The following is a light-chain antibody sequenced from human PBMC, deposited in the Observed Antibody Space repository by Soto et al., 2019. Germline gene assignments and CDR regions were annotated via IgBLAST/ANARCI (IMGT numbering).Light chain of an antibody. CDR3: QQSYSTPPS. J-gene: IGKJ4*01. CDR1: QSISSY. Sequence: DIQMTQSPSSLSASVGDRVTITCRASQSISSYLNWYQQKPGKAPKLLIYAAYSLQSGVTSRFSGSASGTDFTLTISSLQPEDFATYYCQQSYSTPPSCGGGTKVEIK. V-gene: IGKV1-39*01. CDR2: AAY.